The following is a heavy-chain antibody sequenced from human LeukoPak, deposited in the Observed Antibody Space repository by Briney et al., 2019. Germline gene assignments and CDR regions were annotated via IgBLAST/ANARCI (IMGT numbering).Heavy chain of an antibody. CDR2: IYYTGTT. CDR3: ASAPRQGSIGGLDY. CDR1: GASISSSTYY. D-gene: IGHD3-16*01. Sequence: SETLSLTCSASGASISSSTYYWGWIRQPPGKGLEWIGAIYYTGTTYYNPSLRSRVTISVDTSKNHFSLKLSSVTAADTALYYCASAPRQGSIGGLDYWGQGTLVTVSS. J-gene: IGHJ4*02. V-gene: IGHV4-39*02.